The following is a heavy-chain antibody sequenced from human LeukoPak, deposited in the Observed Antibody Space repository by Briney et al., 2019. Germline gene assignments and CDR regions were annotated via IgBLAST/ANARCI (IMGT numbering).Heavy chain of an antibody. CDR1: GFPFSSHG. CDR3: AKNPAWGGGGY. CDR2: ISGSGGST. Sequence: PGGSLRLSCAGSGFPFSSHGMNWVRQAPGKGLEWVSGISGSGGSTYYADSVKGRFTISRDNSKNTLYVQMNSLRAEDTAVYYCAKNPAWGGGGYWGQGTLVTVSS. D-gene: IGHD1-26*01. V-gene: IGHV3-23*01. J-gene: IGHJ4*02.